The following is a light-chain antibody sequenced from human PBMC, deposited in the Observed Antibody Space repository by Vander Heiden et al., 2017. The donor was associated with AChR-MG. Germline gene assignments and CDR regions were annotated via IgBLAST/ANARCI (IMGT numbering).Light chain of an antibody. J-gene: IGKJ4*01. CDR1: QSIRTY. Sequence: IQLTQSPSSLSTFVGDKVTITCRASQSIRTYLNWYQQKPGKAPKLVISAASNLQSGVPSRFSGSGSGTDFTLTISSLQPEDFGTYYCQQRYSTPPTFGGGTKVEIK. CDR3: QQRYSTPPT. V-gene: IGKV1-39*01. CDR2: AAS.